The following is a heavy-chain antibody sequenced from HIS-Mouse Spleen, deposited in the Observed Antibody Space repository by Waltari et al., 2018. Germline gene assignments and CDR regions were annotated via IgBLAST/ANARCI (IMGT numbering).Heavy chain of an antibody. V-gene: IGHV3-15*01. D-gene: IGHD7-27*01. CDR3: TTSSPAANWGLLRRTNSFDY. Sequence: GLVKPGGSLRLSCAASGFTFSNAWMSWVRQAPGKGLEWVGRIKSKTDGGTTDYAAPVKGRFTISRDDSKNTLYLQMNSLKTEDTAVYYCTTSSPAANWGLLRRTNSFDYWGQGTLVTVSS. J-gene: IGHJ4*02. CDR1: GFTFSNAW. CDR2: IKSKTDGGTT.